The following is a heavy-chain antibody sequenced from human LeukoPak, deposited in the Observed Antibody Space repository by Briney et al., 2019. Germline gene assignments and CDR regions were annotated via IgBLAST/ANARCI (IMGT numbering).Heavy chain of an antibody. Sequence: SETLSLTCTVSGGSISSYYWSWIRQPPGKGLEWIGYIYYSGSTNYNPSLKSRVTISVDTSKNQFSLKLSSVTAAATAVYYCARTGLVRGVSQYYFDYWGQGTLVTVSS. V-gene: IGHV4-59*01. CDR3: ARTGLVRGVSQYYFDY. CDR2: IYYSGST. CDR1: GGSISSYY. J-gene: IGHJ4*02. D-gene: IGHD3-10*01.